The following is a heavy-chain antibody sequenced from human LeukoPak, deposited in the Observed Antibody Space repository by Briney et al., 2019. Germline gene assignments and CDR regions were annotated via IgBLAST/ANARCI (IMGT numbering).Heavy chain of an antibody. CDR3: AKPRYSSGWDTNFDY. V-gene: IGHV3-23*01. CDR2: ISGSGGST. J-gene: IGHJ4*02. Sequence: GGSLRLSCAASGFTFNSYAMSWVRQAPGKGLEWVSAISGSGGSTYYADSVKGRFTISRDNSKNTLYLQMNSLRAEDTAVYYCAKPRYSSGWDTNFDYWGQGTLVTVSS. D-gene: IGHD6-19*01. CDR1: GFTFNSYA.